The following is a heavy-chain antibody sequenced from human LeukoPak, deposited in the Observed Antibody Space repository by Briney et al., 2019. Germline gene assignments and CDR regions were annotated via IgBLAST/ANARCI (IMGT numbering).Heavy chain of an antibody. V-gene: IGHV3-23*01. D-gene: IGHD5-12*01. CDR1: GFTFSSYA. CDR2: IRGGGTDT. J-gene: IGHJ4*02. CDR3: AEGASRYAGSSRGAFDY. Sequence: PGGSLRLSCAASGFTFSSYAMSWVRQAPGKGLEWVSAIRGGGTDTFYADSVKGRFTISRDNSQNTLSLQMNSLRAEDTAVYYCAEGASRYAGSSRGAFDYWGQGALVTVSS.